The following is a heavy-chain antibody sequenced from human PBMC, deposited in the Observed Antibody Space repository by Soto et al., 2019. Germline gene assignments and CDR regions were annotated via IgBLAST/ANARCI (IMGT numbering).Heavy chain of an antibody. CDR1: GFTFSSYA. Sequence: LRLSCAASGFTFSSYAMHWVRQAPGKGLEWVAFISYDGSNKYYADSVKGRFTISRDNSKNTLYLQMNSLRGEDTAVYYCTRRGYGMDVWGQGTTVTVSS. V-gene: IGHV3-30-3*01. CDR2: ISYDGSNK. J-gene: IGHJ6*02. CDR3: TRRGYGMDV.